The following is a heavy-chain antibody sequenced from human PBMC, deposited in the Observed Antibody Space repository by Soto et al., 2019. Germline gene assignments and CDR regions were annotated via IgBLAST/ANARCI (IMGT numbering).Heavy chain of an antibody. Sequence: QVQLQESGPGLVKPSQTLSLTCTVSGDSITNGNYYWSWIRQPLGKGLEWIGYIYYSGSTYSNPSLNGRLTMSVDTSKNQFSLKLSSVTAADTALYYCARHYYDSSAYHFVGLDYWGQGTLVTVSS. J-gene: IGHJ4*02. CDR3: ARHYYDSSAYHFVGLDY. CDR2: IYYSGST. D-gene: IGHD3-22*01. CDR1: GDSITNGNYY. V-gene: IGHV4-30-4*01.